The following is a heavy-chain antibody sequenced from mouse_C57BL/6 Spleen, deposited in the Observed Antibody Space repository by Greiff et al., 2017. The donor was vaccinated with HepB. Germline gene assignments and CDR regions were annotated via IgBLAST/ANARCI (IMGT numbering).Heavy chain of an antibody. Sequence: QVQLQQPGAELVRPGSSVKLSCKASGYTFTSYWMDWVKQRPGQGLEWIGNIYPSDSETHYNQKFKDKATLTVDKSSSTAYMQLSSLTSEDSAVYYCARGCTTVPDPYWGQGTTLTVSS. CDR1: GYTFTSYW. D-gene: IGHD1-1*01. V-gene: IGHV1-61*01. J-gene: IGHJ2*01. CDR2: IYPSDSET. CDR3: ARGCTTVPDPY.